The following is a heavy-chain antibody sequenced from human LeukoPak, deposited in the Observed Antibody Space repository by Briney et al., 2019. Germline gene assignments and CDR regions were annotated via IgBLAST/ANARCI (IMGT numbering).Heavy chain of an antibody. Sequence: SETLSLTCAVYGGSFSGYYWSWIRQPPGKGLEWIGEINHSGSTNYNPSLKSRVTISVDTSKNQFSLKLSSVTAADTAIYYCARLSGWHAGYYFDYWGQGTLVTVSS. V-gene: IGHV4-34*01. CDR1: GGSFSGYY. D-gene: IGHD6-19*01. CDR3: ARLSGWHAGYYFDY. CDR2: INHSGST. J-gene: IGHJ4*02.